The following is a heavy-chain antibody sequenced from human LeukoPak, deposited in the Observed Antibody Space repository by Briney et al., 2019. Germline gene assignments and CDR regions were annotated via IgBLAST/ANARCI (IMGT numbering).Heavy chain of an antibody. Sequence: QTLSLTCAISGDSVSSDSAAWNWIRQSPSRGLEWLGRTYYRSKWYNDYAVSVKSRITINPDTSKNQFSLQLNSVTPEDTAVYYCARDSRVQIPRGYNWNYAPFYWFDPWGQGTLVTVSS. V-gene: IGHV6-1*01. CDR2: TYYRSKWYN. CDR3: ARDSRVQIPRGYNWNYAPFYWFDP. CDR1: GDSVSSDSAA. J-gene: IGHJ5*02. D-gene: IGHD1-7*01.